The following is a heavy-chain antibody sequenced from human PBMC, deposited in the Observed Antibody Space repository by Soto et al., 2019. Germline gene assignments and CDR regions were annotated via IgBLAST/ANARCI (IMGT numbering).Heavy chain of an antibody. J-gene: IGHJ4*02. Sequence: PSETLSLTCTVSSDSISSSSYYWGWIRQPPGKSLEWIGSIYYSGSTNYNPSLKSRVNISVDTSKNQFSLKLSSVTAADTAIYYCARHSKAVAGPIDNWGQGTLVTVSS. CDR2: IYYSGST. V-gene: IGHV4-39*01. CDR3: ARHSKAVAGPIDN. D-gene: IGHD6-19*01. CDR1: SDSISSSSYY.